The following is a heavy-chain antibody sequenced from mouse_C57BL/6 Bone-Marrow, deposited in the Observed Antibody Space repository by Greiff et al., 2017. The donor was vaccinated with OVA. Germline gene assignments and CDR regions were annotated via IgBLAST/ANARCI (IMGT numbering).Heavy chain of an antibody. J-gene: IGHJ2*01. D-gene: IGHD1-1*01. CDR2: ISDGGSYT. V-gene: IGHV5-4*01. CDR1: GFTFSSYA. Sequence: EVQVVESGGGLVKPGGSLKLSCAASGFTFSSYAMSWVRQTPEKRLEWVATISDGGSYTYYPDNVKGRFTISRDNAKNNLYLQMSHLKSEDTAMYYCARRSITTVVASFDYWGQGTTLTVSS. CDR3: ARRSITTVVASFDY.